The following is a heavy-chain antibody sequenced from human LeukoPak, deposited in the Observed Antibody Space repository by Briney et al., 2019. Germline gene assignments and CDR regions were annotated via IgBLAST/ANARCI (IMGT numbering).Heavy chain of an antibody. D-gene: IGHD2-21*02. CDR2: IYYSGST. Sequence: SETLSLTCTVSGGSICMYYWSWIRQPPGKGLEWIGYIYYSGSTNYNPSLKSRVTISVDTSKNQFSLKLSSVTAADTAVYYCARTTLAYCGGDCPGHFDYWGQGTLVTVSS. V-gene: IGHV4-59*01. CDR1: GGSICMYY. CDR3: ARTTLAYCGGDCPGHFDY. J-gene: IGHJ4*02.